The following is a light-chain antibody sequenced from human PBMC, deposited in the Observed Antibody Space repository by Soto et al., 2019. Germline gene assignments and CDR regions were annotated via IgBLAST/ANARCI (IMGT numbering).Light chain of an antibody. Sequence: EIVLTQSPATLSLSPGERATLSCRASQSVSSYLAWYQQKPGQPPRLLIYDASNRATGIPARFSGSGSGTDFTLTISSLEPEDFAVYYCQQRSNWTPITLGQGTRLEIK. CDR1: QSVSSY. V-gene: IGKV3-11*01. CDR3: QQRSNWTPIT. CDR2: DAS. J-gene: IGKJ5*01.